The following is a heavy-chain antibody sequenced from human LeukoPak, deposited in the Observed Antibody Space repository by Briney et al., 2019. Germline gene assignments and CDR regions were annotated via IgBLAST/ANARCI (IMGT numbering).Heavy chain of an antibody. CDR2: INPNSGGT. V-gene: IGHV1-2*02. CDR1: GHTLTGYY. Sequence: GASVKVSCKASGHTLTGYYMHWVRQAPGQGLEWMGWINPNSGGTNYAQKFQGRVTMTRDTSISTAYMELSRLRSDDTAVYYCARDSGYCSSTSCPILFDYWGQGTLVTVSS. J-gene: IGHJ4*02. CDR3: ARDSGYCSSTSCPILFDY. D-gene: IGHD2-2*01.